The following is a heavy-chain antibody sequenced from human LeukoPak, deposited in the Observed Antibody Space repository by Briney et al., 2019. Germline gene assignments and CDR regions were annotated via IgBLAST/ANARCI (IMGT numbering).Heavy chain of an antibody. Sequence: GGSLRLSCAASGFTFSNYWMSWVRQAPGKGLEWVANIKQDGSDIYYVDSVKGRFTISRDNAKNSLYLQMNSLGAEDTAVYYCTRSGTYVFDFWGQGTLVTVSS. CDR3: TRSGTYVFDF. CDR2: IKQDGSDI. CDR1: GFTFSNYW. V-gene: IGHV3-7*01. J-gene: IGHJ4*02. D-gene: IGHD1-26*01.